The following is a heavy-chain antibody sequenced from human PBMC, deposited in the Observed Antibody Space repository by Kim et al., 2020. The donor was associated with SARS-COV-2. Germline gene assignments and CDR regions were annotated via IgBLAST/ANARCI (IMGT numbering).Heavy chain of an antibody. CDR1: GYTLTELS. D-gene: IGHD1-26*01. J-gene: IGHJ6*02. Sequence: ASVMVSCKVSGYTLTELSMHWVRQAPGKGLEWMGGFDPEDGETIYAQKFQGRVTMTEDTSTDTAYMELSSLRSEDTAVYYCATAPVVVGATLSDYYYYGMDVWGQGTTVTVSS. CDR3: ATAPVVVGATLSDYYYYGMDV. CDR2: FDPEDGET. V-gene: IGHV1-24*01.